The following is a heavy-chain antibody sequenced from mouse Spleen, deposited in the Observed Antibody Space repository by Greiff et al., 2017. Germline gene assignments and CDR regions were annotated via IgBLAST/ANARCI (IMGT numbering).Heavy chain of an antibody. Sequence: VKLQESGPGLVAPSQSLSITCTVSGFSLTNYAVHWVRQSPGKGLEWLGVIWSDGSTDYNAAFISRLSISKDNSKSQVFFKMNSLQADDTAIYYCARTLSLGGNWYFDVWGAGTTVTVSS. CDR1: GFSLTNYA. V-gene: IGHV2-4-1*01. CDR2: IWSDGST. D-gene: IGHD4-1*01. CDR3: ARTLSLGGNWYFDV. J-gene: IGHJ1*01.